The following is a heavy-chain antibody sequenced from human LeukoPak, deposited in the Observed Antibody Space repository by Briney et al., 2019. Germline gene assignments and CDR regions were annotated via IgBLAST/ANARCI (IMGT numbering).Heavy chain of an antibody. Sequence: GGSLRLSCAASGFTFSSYSMNWVRQAPGKGLEWVSSISSSSSYIYYADSVKGRFTISRDNAKNSLYLQMNSLRAEDTAVCYCARGVDYYGSGSYYEPTPLSDYWGQGTLVTVSS. CDR1: GFTFSSYS. CDR2: ISSSSSYI. J-gene: IGHJ4*02. CDR3: ARGVDYYGSGSYYEPTPLSDY. D-gene: IGHD3-10*01. V-gene: IGHV3-21*01.